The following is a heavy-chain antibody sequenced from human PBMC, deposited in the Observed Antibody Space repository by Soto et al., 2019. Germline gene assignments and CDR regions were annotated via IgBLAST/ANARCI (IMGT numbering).Heavy chain of an antibody. CDR2: ISSSSSYT. D-gene: IGHD3-22*01. Sequence: QVQLVESGGGLVKPGGSLRLSCAASGFTFSDYYMSWIRQAPGKGLEWVSYISSSSSYTNYADSVKGRFTISRDNAKNSLYLQMNSLRAEDTAVYYCARDKRYYDSSGYYTRGFDYWGQGPLVTVSS. J-gene: IGHJ4*02. CDR1: GFTFSDYY. V-gene: IGHV3-11*06. CDR3: ARDKRYYDSSGYYTRGFDY.